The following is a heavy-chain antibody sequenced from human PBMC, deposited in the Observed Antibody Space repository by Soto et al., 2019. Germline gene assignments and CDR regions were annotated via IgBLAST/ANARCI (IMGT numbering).Heavy chain of an antibody. D-gene: IGHD5-18*01. J-gene: IGHJ4*02. V-gene: IGHV4-30-4*01. Sequence: PSETLSLTCTVSGGSISSGDYYWSWIRQPPGKGLEWIGYIYYSGSTYYNPSLKSRVTISVDTPKNQFSLKLSSVTAADTAVYYCARVRAQLWPKVDYWGQGTLVTVSS. CDR1: GGSISSGDYY. CDR2: IYYSGST. CDR3: ARVRAQLWPKVDY.